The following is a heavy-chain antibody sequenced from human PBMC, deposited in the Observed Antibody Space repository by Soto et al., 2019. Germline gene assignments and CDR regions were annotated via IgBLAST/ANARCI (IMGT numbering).Heavy chain of an antibody. CDR1: GYSISTSNW. D-gene: IGHD2-2*01. CDR2: IYHSGAT. V-gene: IGHV4-28*01. Sequence: QLQLQESGPGLVKPSDTLSLTCAVSGYSISTSNWWGWIRQPPGKGLERIGYIYHSGATYYNPSLNSRVTMSVETSKSQVSLKLSSVTAVDTAVYYCARYFCTSTTCNGEFDYWGQGTLVTVSS. J-gene: IGHJ4*02. CDR3: ARYFCTSTTCNGEFDY.